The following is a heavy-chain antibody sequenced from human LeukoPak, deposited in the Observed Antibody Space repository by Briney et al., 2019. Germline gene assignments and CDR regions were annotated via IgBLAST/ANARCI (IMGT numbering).Heavy chain of an antibody. V-gene: IGHV3-72*01. CDR2: TRNKAYSYST. J-gene: IGHJ5*02. CDR1: GFTLSDHY. Sequence: GGSLRLSCAASGFTLSDHYMDWVRQAPGKGLEWVGRTRNKAYSYSTEYAASVKGRSSISRSDSDNSVYLQMNSLKTEDTAVYYCARALNFAFDPWGQGTLVTVFS. D-gene: IGHD1-20*01. CDR3: ARALNFAFDP.